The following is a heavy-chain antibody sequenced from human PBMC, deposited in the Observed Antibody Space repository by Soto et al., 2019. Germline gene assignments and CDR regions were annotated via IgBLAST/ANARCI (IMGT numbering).Heavy chain of an antibody. CDR1: GYSFTSYW. V-gene: IGHV5-10-1*01. Sequence: PGESLKISCKGSGYSFTSYWISWVRQMPGKGLEWMGRIDPSDSYTNYSPSFQGHVTISADKSISTAYLQWSSLKASDTAMYYCARQYNWNYNWFDPWGQGTLVTVSS. CDR2: IDPSDSYT. J-gene: IGHJ5*02. CDR3: ARQYNWNYNWFDP. D-gene: IGHD1-7*01.